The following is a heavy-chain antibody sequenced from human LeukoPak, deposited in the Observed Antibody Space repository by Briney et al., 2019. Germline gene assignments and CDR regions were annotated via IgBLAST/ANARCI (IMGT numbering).Heavy chain of an antibody. CDR3: ARDPRMYDYYHRGNRFDP. J-gene: IGHJ5*02. D-gene: IGHD3-22*01. Sequence: GGSLRLSCAASGFTFSSYWMSWVRQAPGKGLEWVANIKQDGSEKYYVDSVKGRFTISRDNAKNSLYLQMNSLRAEDTAVYYCARDPRMYDYYHRGNRFDPWGQGTLVTVSS. V-gene: IGHV3-7*01. CDR1: GFTFSSYW. CDR2: IKQDGSEK.